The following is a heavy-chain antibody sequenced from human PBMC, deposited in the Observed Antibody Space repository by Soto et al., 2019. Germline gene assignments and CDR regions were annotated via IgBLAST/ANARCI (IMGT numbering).Heavy chain of an antibody. CDR3: ARGRIATVGEYYFDY. Sequence: ASVKVSCKASGYTFPNYSTHWVRQAPGQGLQWMGIINPSGGGTRYAQKFQGRVTMTRDTSTSTVYMELSSLRSEDTAVYYCARGRIATVGEYYFDYWGQGTLVTVSS. D-gene: IGHD2-21*01. J-gene: IGHJ4*02. CDR1: GYTFPNYS. CDR2: INPSGGGT. V-gene: IGHV1-46*03.